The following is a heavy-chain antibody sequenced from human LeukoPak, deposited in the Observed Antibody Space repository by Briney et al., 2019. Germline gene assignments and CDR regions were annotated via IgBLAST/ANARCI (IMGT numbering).Heavy chain of an antibody. CDR3: AKSDWFDP. CDR2: IKSDGSST. CDR1: GFTFSIYS. J-gene: IGHJ5*02. V-gene: IGHV3-74*01. Sequence: GGSLRLSCAAPGFTFSIYSMHWGRHAPGKGLVWVSRIKSDGSSTSYADPVKGRFTISRDNAKKTLYLQMDSLRVEDTAVYYCAKSDWFDPWGQGTLVTV.